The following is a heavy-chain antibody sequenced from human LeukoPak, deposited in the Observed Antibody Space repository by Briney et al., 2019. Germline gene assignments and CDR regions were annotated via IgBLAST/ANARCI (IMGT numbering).Heavy chain of an antibody. D-gene: IGHD2-8*01. CDR2: IRSKANNYAT. CDR1: GFTFSGSA. CDR3: ARSSCPNNRCTYYLDY. Sequence: QPGGSLKLSCAAAGFTFSGSAMHWVRQASGKGLEWVGRIRSKANNYATAYAASVKGRFTISRDDSKNTAYLQMNSLKTEDTAVYYCARSSCPNNRCTYYLDYWGQGTLVTVSS. J-gene: IGHJ4*02. V-gene: IGHV3-73*01.